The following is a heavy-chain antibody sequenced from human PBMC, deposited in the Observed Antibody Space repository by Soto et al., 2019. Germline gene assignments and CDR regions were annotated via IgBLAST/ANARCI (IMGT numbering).Heavy chain of an antibody. Sequence: EVQLVESGGGLIQPGGSLRLACAASGFAFRSDCMHWVSQAPGKGLVWVSRICTDGGTHYADSVKGRFTISRDDAKNTMSLEMNSLRDEDTAVYYSVRCTKGWRGRDYWGQGTLVIVSS. J-gene: IGHJ4*02. V-gene: IGHV3-74*01. CDR2: ICTDGGT. CDR3: VRCTKGWRGRDY. D-gene: IGHD2-8*01. CDR1: GFAFRSDC.